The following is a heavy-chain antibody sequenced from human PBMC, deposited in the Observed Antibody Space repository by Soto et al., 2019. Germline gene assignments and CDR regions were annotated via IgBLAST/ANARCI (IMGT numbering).Heavy chain of an antibody. D-gene: IGHD2-21*02. Sequence: GGSLRLSCAVSGFSFSKYAMIWVRQAPGKGQEWVSGITGSGGTIEYLASVKGRFTISRDNSKNTVYLQMNSLRAEDTAMYYCAKDDISGDGLWLVSDWGQGTPVTVSS. J-gene: IGHJ4*02. CDR2: ITGSGGTI. V-gene: IGHV3-23*01. CDR1: GFSFSKYA. CDR3: AKDDISGDGLWLVSD.